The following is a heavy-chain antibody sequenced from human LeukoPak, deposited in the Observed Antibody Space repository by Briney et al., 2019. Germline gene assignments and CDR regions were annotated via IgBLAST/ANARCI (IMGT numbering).Heavy chain of an antibody. CDR1: GFTFSNNY. CDR3: ARDSLGMGWFDP. Sequence: GGSLRLSCAASGFTFSNNYMSWVRQAPGKGLEWVSVIYSGGSTYYADSVKGRFTISRGNSKNTLYLQMNSLRAEDTAVYYCARDSLGMGWFDPWGQGTLVTVSS. CDR2: IYSGGST. D-gene: IGHD7-27*01. V-gene: IGHV3-53*01. J-gene: IGHJ5*02.